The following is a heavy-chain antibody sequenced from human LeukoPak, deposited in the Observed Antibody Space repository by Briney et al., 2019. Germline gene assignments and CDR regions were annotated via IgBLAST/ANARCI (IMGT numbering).Heavy chain of an antibody. CDR2: IYYSGST. CDR1: GGSISSSNW. D-gene: IGHD6-19*01. J-gene: IGHJ4*02. Sequence: SETLSLTCAVSGGSISSSNWRSWVRQPPGKGLEWIGYIYYSGSTNYNPSLKSRVTISVDTSKNQFSLKLSSVTAADTAVYYCARRGSSGWDEFDYWGQGTLVTVSS. V-gene: IGHV4-4*02. CDR3: ARRGSSGWDEFDY.